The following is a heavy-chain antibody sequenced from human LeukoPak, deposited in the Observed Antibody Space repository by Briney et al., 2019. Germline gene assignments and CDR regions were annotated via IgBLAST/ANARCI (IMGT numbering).Heavy chain of an antibody. V-gene: IGHV3-23*01. D-gene: IGHD2-2*01. CDR3: AKDPYCSSTSCYGGIDY. CDR1: GFTFSSYA. J-gene: IGHJ4*02. CDR2: ISGSGGST. Sequence: GGSLRLSCAASGFTFSSYAMSWVRQAPGKGLEWVSAISGSGGSTYYADSVKGRFTISRDNSKNTLYLQMNSLRAEDTAVYYCAKDPYCSSTSCYGGIDYWGQGTLVTVSS.